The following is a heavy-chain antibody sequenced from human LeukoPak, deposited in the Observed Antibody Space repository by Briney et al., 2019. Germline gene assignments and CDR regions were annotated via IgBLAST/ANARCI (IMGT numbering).Heavy chain of an antibody. D-gene: IGHD2-15*01. J-gene: IGHJ3*02. CDR2: INHSGST. Sequence: SETLSLTCAVYGGAFSGYYWSGIRQPPGKGREWIWEINHSGSTNYNPSLKSLVTISVDTSKNQFSLKLSSVLAADTAVYYCARGVGYCSGGSCYAGAFDIWGQGTMVTVSS. CDR1: GGAFSGYY. CDR3: ARGVGYCSGGSCYAGAFDI. V-gene: IGHV4-34*01.